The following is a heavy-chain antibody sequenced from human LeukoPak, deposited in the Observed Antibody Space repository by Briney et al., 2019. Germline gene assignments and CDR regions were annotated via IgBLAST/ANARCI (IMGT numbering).Heavy chain of an antibody. Sequence: GASVKVSCKASGGTFSSYAISWVRQAPGQGLEWMGGIIPIFGTANYAQKLQGRVTMTTDTSTSTAYMELRSLRSDDTAVYYCARESGYYYGSGSSSPIDYWGQGTLVTVSS. J-gene: IGHJ4*02. V-gene: IGHV1-69*05. D-gene: IGHD3-10*01. CDR3: ARESGYYYGSGSSSPIDY. CDR2: IIPIFGTA. CDR1: GGTFSSYA.